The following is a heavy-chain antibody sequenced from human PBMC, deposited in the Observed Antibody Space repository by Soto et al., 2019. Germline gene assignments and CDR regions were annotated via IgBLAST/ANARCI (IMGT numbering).Heavy chain of an antibody. J-gene: IGHJ4*02. Sequence: QVQLVQSGAEAKKPGASVKVSCKASGYTFSDHDINWVRQASGQGPEWLGWMNPNSGDTGYAQNFQGRVTMTRDTSKRTAYVELSSLRSEDTAEYYCARVGGNWNDDYFDYWGQGTLVTVSS. D-gene: IGHD1-1*01. CDR1: GYTFSDHD. CDR3: ARVGGNWNDDYFDY. V-gene: IGHV1-8*01. CDR2: MNPNSGDT.